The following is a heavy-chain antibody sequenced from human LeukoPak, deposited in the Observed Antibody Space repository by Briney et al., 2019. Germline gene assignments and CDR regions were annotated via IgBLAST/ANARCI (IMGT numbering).Heavy chain of an antibody. D-gene: IGHD5-18*01. CDR2: ISSSSSYI. CDR3: AREGVGYSYGRGWFDP. CDR1: GFTFSSYS. V-gene: IGHV3-21*01. Sequence: GGSLRLSCAASGFTFSSYSMNWVRQAPGKGLEWVSSISSSSSYIYYADSVKGRFTISRDNAKNSLYLQMNSLRAEDTAVYYCAREGVGYSYGRGWFDPWGQGTLVTVSS. J-gene: IGHJ5*02.